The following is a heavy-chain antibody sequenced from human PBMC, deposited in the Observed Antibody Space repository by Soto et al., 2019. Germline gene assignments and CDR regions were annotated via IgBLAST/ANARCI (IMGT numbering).Heavy chain of an antibody. CDR1: GYTFSTYG. CDR3: ARDWKGAEGFDP. CDR2: IGADNGDT. D-gene: IGHD1-1*01. Sequence: QVQLVQSGAEVKKPGASVKVSCKASGYTFSTYGFSWVRQAPGQGLEWMGWIGADNGDTNYAQNFQGRVTMTTDTSTTTSYRELRSLTADDTAVYFCARDWKGAEGFDPWGQGTPVTVSS. V-gene: IGHV1-18*01. J-gene: IGHJ5*02.